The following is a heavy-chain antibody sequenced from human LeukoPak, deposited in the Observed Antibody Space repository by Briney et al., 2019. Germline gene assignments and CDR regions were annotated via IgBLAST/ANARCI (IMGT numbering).Heavy chain of an antibody. D-gene: IGHD2-8*01. CDR2: IHNSGTT. Sequence: PSETLSLTCTVSGGSISSSSYYWGWIRQPPGKGLEWIGTIHNSGTTYHNPSLTSRVTISVDTSKNQFSLKLSSVTAADTAVYYCAREGRGVSVGMDVWGQGTTVTVSS. J-gene: IGHJ6*02. CDR3: AREGRGVSVGMDV. V-gene: IGHV4-39*07. CDR1: GGSISSSSYY.